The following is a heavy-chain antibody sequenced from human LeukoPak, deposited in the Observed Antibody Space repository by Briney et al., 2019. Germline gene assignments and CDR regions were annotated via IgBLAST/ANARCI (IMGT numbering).Heavy chain of an antibody. V-gene: IGHV6-1*01. CDR3: AKVFPLVSSDYYQGRGGYYFDN. CDR1: GDSVSSNSAA. J-gene: IGHJ4*02. CDR2: AYYMSKWYN. Sequence: SQTLSLTCAISGDSVSSNSAAWDWIRQSPSRGLEWLGRAYYMSKWYNDYAVSVKSRITLNPDTSKNQFSLQLNSVTPEDTAVYYCAKVFPLVSSDYYQGRGGYYFDNWGQGTLVTVSS. D-gene: IGHD3-22*01.